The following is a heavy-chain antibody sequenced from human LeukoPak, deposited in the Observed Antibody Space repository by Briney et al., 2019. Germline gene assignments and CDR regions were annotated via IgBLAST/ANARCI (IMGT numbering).Heavy chain of an antibody. J-gene: IGHJ5*02. CDR3: ARPSPPGDGYNPPDH. CDR1: GFNFDNFA. D-gene: IGHD5-24*01. Sequence: GGSLRLSCVVSGFNFDNFAMHWVRQPLGKGLEWVAVISHDARTKYYADSMKGRITISRDNSKNTLILQMNNLRTEDTAVYFCARPSPPGDGYNPPDHWGQGTLVTVSS. CDR2: ISHDARTK. V-gene: IGHV3-30*04.